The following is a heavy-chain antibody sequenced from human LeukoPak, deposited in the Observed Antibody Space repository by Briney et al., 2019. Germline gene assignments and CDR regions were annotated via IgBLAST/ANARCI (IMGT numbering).Heavy chain of an antibody. D-gene: IGHD3-3*01. CDR3: AESPYYDFWPFDY. CDR1: GFTFSNYG. Sequence: GGSLRLSCAASGFTFSNYGMHWVRQAPGKGLEWVAVVSFGDGSTRNYADSVKGRFTISRDNSQNTLYLQMNNLRAEDTAVYYCAESPYYDFWPFDYWGQGTLVTVSS. J-gene: IGHJ4*02. CDR2: VSFGDGSTR. V-gene: IGHV3-33*01.